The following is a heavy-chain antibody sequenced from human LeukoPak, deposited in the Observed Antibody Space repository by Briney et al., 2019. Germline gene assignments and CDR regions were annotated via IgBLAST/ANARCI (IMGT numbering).Heavy chain of an antibody. Sequence: SETLSLTCTVSGYSISSGYYWGWIRQPPGKGLEWIGSIYHSGSTNYNPSLKSRVTISVDKSKNQFSLKLSSVTAADTAVYYCARGKVGYSGYDFWFDPWGQGTLVTVSS. CDR1: GYSISSGYY. D-gene: IGHD5-12*01. CDR3: ARGKVGYSGYDFWFDP. CDR2: IYHSGST. V-gene: IGHV4-38-2*02. J-gene: IGHJ5*02.